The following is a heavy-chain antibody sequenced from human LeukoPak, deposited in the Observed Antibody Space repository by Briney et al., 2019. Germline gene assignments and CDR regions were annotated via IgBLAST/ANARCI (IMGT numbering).Heavy chain of an antibody. CDR3: ARAPDFWSGYYLPDQYYYYYYGMDV. J-gene: IGHJ6*02. CDR1: GGTFSSYA. CDR2: IIPIFGTA. V-gene: IGHV1-69*13. D-gene: IGHD3-3*01. Sequence: SVKVSCKASGGTFSSYAISWVRQAPGQGLEWMGGIIPIFGTANYAQKFQGRVTITADESTSTAYMELSSLRSEDTAVYYCARAPDFWSGYYLPDQYYYYYYGMDVWGQGTTVTVSS.